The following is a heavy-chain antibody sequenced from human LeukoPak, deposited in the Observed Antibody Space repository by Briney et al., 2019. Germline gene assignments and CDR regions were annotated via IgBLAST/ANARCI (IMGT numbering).Heavy chain of an antibody. CDR2: INHSGST. D-gene: IGHD3-10*02. J-gene: IGHJ4*02. CDR1: GGSFSGYY. V-gene: IGHV4-34*01. Sequence: SEPLSLTCSVYGGSFSGYYWSWIRQPPGKGLDWIGEINHSGSTHYNPSLKSRVTISVDTSKNQFSLKLSSVTAADTAVYYCARGRRIHDCSGSYYVQRGFDYWGQGTLVTVSS. CDR3: ARGRRIHDCSGSYYVQRGFDY.